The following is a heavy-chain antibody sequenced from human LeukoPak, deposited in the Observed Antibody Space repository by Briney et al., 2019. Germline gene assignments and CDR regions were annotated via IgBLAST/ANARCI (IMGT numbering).Heavy chain of an antibody. CDR1: GFSFSSSW. D-gene: IGHD3-22*01. CDR3: ARGYYGGSIDY. Sequence: GGSLRLSCAASGFSFSSSWMTWVRQAPGKGLEWVSIIYSGGSTYYADSVKGRFTISRDNSKNTLYLQMNSLRAEDTAVYYCARGYYGGSIDYWGQGTLVTVSS. J-gene: IGHJ4*02. V-gene: IGHV3-66*01. CDR2: IYSGGST.